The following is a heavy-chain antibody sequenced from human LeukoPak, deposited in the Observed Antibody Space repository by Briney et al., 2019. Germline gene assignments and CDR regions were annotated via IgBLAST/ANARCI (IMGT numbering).Heavy chain of an antibody. V-gene: IGHV4-34*01. J-gene: IGHJ4*02. CDR3: AREEYYYDSSGYYYRYYFDY. D-gene: IGHD3-22*01. Sequence: SETLSLTCAVYGGSFSGYYWSWIRQPPRKGLEWIGEINHSGSTNYNPSLKSRVTISVDTSKNQFSLKLSSVTAADTAVYYCAREEYYYDSSGYYYRYYFDYWGQGTLVTVSS. CDR2: INHSGST. CDR1: GGSFSGYY.